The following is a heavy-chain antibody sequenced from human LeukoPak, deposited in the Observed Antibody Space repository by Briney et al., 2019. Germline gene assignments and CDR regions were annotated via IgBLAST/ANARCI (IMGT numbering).Heavy chain of an antibody. CDR3: AREKDTGSNHANIRYDI. V-gene: IGHV4-59*01. J-gene: IGHJ3*02. CDR1: GDSIIDYY. D-gene: IGHD1-26*01. Sequence: SETLSLTCTVPGDSIIDYYWRWIRQPPGKGLEWIGCIFGSGSSNYNPSRKSRLTISVDTSKNQYSLKLTSATAADTAVYYCAREKDTGSNHANIRYDIWGQGTMVTVSS. CDR2: IFGSGSS.